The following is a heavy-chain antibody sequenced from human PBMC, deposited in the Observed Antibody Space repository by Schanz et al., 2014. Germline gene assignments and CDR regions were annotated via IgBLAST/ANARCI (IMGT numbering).Heavy chain of an antibody. CDR2: MSYDGSIK. CDR3: AKGVGYCSGGTCYDYYYYGLDV. J-gene: IGHJ6*02. V-gene: IGHV3-33*06. Sequence: VQLVESGGGVVQPGRSLRLSCAASGFTFSSYGMHWVRQAPGKGLEWVAAMSYDGSIKYYGDSVKGRFTISRDNSENTLYLQMNSLSADDTAVFYCAKGVGYCSGGTCYDYYYYGLDVWGQGTTVAVSS. CDR1: GFTFSSYG. D-gene: IGHD2-15*01.